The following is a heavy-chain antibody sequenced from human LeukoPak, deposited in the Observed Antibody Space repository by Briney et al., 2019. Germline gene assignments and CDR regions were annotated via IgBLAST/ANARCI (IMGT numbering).Heavy chain of an antibody. J-gene: IGHJ4*02. CDR3: ARSPRSSGYYDPDY. Sequence: ASVKVSCKASGGTFSSYAISWVRQAPGQGLEWMGRIIPIFGTANYAQKFQGRVTITTDESTSTAYMELSSLRSEDTAVYYCARSPRSSGYYDPDYWGQGTLVTVSS. V-gene: IGHV1-69*05. D-gene: IGHD3-22*01. CDR1: GGTFSSYA. CDR2: IIPIFGTA.